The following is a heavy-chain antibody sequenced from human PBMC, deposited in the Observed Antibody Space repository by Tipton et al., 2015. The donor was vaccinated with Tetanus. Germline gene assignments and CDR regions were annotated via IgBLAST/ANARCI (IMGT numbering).Heavy chain of an antibody. CDR3: ARDASRYTYGSNYFDY. CDR2: IKQDGSDK. CDR1: GFTFSNYW. Sequence: SLRLSCAASGFTFSNYWMSWVRQAPGRGLEWVASIKQDGSDKNYVDSVKGRFTIPRDNAKNSLYLQMSGPRAEDTAVYYCARDASRYTYGSNYFDYWGQGTLVTVSS. J-gene: IGHJ4*02. V-gene: IGHV3-7*01. D-gene: IGHD5-18*01.